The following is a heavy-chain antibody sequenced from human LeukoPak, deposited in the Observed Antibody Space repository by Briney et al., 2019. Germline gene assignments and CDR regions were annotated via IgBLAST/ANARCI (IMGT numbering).Heavy chain of an antibody. J-gene: IGHJ4*02. CDR1: GFTFSSYG. V-gene: IGHV3-33*01. D-gene: IGHD6-19*01. Sequence: PGGSLRLSCAASGFTFSSYGMHWVRQAPGKGLEWVAVIWYDGSNKYYADSVKGRFTISRDNSKNTLYLQMNSLRAEDTAVYYCARDGVGAVAGKGGLNYWGQGTLVTVSS. CDR3: ARDGVGAVAGKGGLNY. CDR2: IWYDGSNK.